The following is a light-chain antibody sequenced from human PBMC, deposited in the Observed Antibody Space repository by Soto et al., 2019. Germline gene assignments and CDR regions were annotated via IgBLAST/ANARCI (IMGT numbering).Light chain of an antibody. V-gene: IGKV1-5*03. Sequence: DIHITYSPSTLSSSFVDRVTITCRASQSISSWLAWYQQKPGTAPKLLIYKASSLGSGVPSRFSGSGSGTEFTLTISSLQPDDFATYYCQQYVTAFRSFGQGTKVDI. CDR3: QQYVTAFRS. J-gene: IGKJ1*01. CDR2: KAS. CDR1: QSISSW.